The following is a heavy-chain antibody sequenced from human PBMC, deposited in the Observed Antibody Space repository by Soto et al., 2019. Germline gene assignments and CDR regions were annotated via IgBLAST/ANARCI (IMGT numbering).Heavy chain of an antibody. J-gene: IGHJ4*02. D-gene: IGHD2-2*01. V-gene: IGHV3-23*01. Sequence: PGGSLRLSCAASGFTFNNYAMDWVRQAPGKGLEWVSAITDSGDDTYYIDYVKGRFTISRDNSKSTLYLQMNSLRAEDTAIYYCAKLGSSSWSPHYYFDYWGQGTLVTVSS. CDR2: ITDSGDDT. CDR1: GFTFNNYA. CDR3: AKLGSSSWSPHYYFDY.